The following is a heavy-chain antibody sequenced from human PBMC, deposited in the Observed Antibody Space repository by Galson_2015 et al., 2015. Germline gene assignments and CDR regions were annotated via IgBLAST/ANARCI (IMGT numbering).Heavy chain of an antibody. V-gene: IGHV5-51*01. CDR1: AYTFDNHW. D-gene: IGHD4-11*01. CDR3: ARLLGTRNTVPTPAGVY. J-gene: IGHJ4*02. Sequence: QSGAEVKKPGESLKISCKGFAYTFDNHWIGWVRQMPGQGLEWMGIIYPGDSDTRYSPSFQGQVTISADKSISTAYLQWSSLKASDTAMYYCARLLGTRNTVPTPAGVYWGQGTLVTVSS. CDR2: IYPGDSDT.